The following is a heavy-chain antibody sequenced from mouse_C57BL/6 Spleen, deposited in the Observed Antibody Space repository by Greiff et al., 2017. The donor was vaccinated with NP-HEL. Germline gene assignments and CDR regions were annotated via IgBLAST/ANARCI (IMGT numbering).Heavy chain of an antibody. CDR2: IYPGSGNT. J-gene: IGHJ4*01. Sequence: VQLQQSGAELVRPGASVKLSCKASGYTFTDYYINWVKQRPGQGLEWIARIYPGSGNTYYNEKFKGKATLTAEKSSSTAYMQLSSLTSEDSAVYCCARWGLDYAMDYWGQGTSVTVSS. CDR3: ARWGLDYAMDY. V-gene: IGHV1-76*01. D-gene: IGHD3-1*01. CDR1: GYTFTDYY.